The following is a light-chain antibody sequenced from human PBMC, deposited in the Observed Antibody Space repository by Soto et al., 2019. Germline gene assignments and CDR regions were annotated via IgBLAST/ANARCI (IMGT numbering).Light chain of an antibody. CDR1: QTISTY. CDR3: RQRDSTPYT. J-gene: IGKJ2*01. Sequence: DIQMTQSPSSLSASVGDRVTITCRASQTISTYLHWYQQKPGEAPRLLIYDASSLLSGVPSRFIGSGSGTDFTLTIASLQPDDFSTDYCRQRDSTPYTFGQGTKVEI. V-gene: IGKV1-39*01. CDR2: DAS.